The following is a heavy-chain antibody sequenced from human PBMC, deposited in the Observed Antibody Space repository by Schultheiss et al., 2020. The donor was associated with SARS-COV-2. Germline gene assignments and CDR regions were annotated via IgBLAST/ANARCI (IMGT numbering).Heavy chain of an antibody. CDR1: GYTFTNYY. D-gene: IGHD2-21*02. CDR2: INPSGDKT. J-gene: IGHJ6*02. CDR3: ARDKRVTANNYYYYGMDV. Sequence: ASVKVSCKASGYTFTNYYMHWVRQAPGQGLEWMGIINPSGDKTNYAQKFQGRFAMTRDTSTSTVYLEVSSLRSEDTAMYYCARDKRVTANNYYYYGMDVWGQGTTVTVSS. V-gene: IGHV1-46*01.